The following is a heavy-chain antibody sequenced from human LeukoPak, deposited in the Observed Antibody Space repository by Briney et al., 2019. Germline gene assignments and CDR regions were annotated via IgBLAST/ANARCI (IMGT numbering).Heavy chain of an antibody. CDR1: GGSFSGYY. D-gene: IGHD3-16*01. CDR3: ARAVMAAYAFDI. CDR2: INHSGST. J-gene: IGHJ3*02. V-gene: IGHV4-34*01. Sequence: SETLSLTCAVYGGSFSGYYWSWIRKPPGKGLEWIGEINHSGSTNYNPSLKSRVTISVDTSKNQFSLKLSSVTAADTAVYYCARAVMAAYAFDIWGQGTMVTVSS.